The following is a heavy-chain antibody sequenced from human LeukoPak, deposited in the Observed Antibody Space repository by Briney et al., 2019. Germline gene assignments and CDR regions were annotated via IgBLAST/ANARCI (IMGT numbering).Heavy chain of an antibody. D-gene: IGHD5-12*01. CDR2: IWYDGSNK. J-gene: IGHJ4*02. Sequence: PGRSLRLSCAASGFTFSSYGMHGVRQAPGKGLEWAAVIWYDGSNKYYAGSVKGRFTISRDNSKNTLYLQMNSLRAEDTAVYYCARGRTSWIQGTFDYWGQGTLVTVSS. CDR3: ARGRTSWIQGTFDY. V-gene: IGHV3-33*01. CDR1: GFTFSSYG.